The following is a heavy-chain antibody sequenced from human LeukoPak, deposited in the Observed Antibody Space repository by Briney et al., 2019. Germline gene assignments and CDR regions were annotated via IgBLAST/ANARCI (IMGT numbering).Heavy chain of an antibody. D-gene: IGHD2-15*01. V-gene: IGHV4-34*01. Sequence: PSETLSLTCAVYGGSFSGYYWSWIRQPPGKGLEWIGEINHSGSTNYNPSLKSRVTISVDTSKNQFSLKLSSVTAADTAVHYCALVVNDAFDIWGQGTMVTVSS. CDR2: INHSGST. J-gene: IGHJ3*02. CDR1: GGSFSGYY. CDR3: ALVVNDAFDI.